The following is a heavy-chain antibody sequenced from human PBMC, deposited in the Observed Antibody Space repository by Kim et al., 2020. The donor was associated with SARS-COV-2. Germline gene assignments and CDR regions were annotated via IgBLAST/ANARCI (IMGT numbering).Heavy chain of an antibody. CDR1: GGSISNYY. V-gene: IGHV4-59*13. CDR2: IYYSGST. CDR3: ARSFYDSSGYYYFPFDS. D-gene: IGHD3-22*01. J-gene: IGHJ4*01. Sequence: SETLSLTCTVSGGSISNYYWSWIRQPPGKGLEWIGYIYYSGSTNYNPSLKSRVTMSVDTSKNQFSLKLSSVTAADTAVYYCARSFYDSSGYYYFPFDSWG.